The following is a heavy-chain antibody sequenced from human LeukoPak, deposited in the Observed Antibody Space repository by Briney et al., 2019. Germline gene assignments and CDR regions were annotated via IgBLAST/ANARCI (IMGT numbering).Heavy chain of an antibody. J-gene: IGHJ4*02. CDR1: GFTFSSYA. CDR2: ISSSSSYI. D-gene: IGHD3-10*01. CDR3: ARDPHSGTDY. V-gene: IGHV3-21*01. Sequence: TSGGSLRLSCAASGFTFSSYAMSWVRQAPGKGLEWVSSISSSSSYIYYADSVKGRFTISRDNAKNSLYLQMNSLRAEDTAVYYCARDPHSGTDYWGQGTLVTVSS.